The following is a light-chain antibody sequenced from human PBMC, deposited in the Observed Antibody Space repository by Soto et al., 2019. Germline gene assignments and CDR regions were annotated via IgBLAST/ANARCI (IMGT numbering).Light chain of an antibody. CDR2: DAS. V-gene: IGKV3-11*01. J-gene: IGKJ4*02. Sequence: EIVLTQSPATLSLSPGERATLSCRASQSVSSYLAWYQQKPGQAPRLLIYDASNRATGIPARFSGSASGTDFTLTISSLEPEDFAVYYCQQRSNQFGGGTKVEIK. CDR1: QSVSSY. CDR3: QQRSNQ.